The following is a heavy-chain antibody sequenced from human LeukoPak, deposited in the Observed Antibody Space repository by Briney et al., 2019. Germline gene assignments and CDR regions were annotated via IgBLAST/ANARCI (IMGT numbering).Heavy chain of an antibody. J-gene: IGHJ3*02. Sequence: PGGSLRLSCAASGFTFSSYGMSWVRQAPGKGLEWVSAISGSGGSTYYADSVKGRFTISRDNAKNTLYLQMNSLRAEDTAVYYCARGFEYYYDSSGSDAFDIWGQGTMVTVSS. CDR2: ISGSGGST. V-gene: IGHV3-23*01. D-gene: IGHD3-22*01. CDR1: GFTFSSYG. CDR3: ARGFEYYYDSSGSDAFDI.